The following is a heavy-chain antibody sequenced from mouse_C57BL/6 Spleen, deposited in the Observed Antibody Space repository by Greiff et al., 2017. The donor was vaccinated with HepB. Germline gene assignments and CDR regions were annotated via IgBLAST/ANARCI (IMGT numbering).Heavy chain of an antibody. V-gene: IGHV1-50*01. Sequence: VQLQQSGAELVKPGASVKLSCKASGYTFTSYWMQWVKQRPGQGLEWIGEIDPSDSYTNYNQKFKGKATLTVDTSSSTAYMQLSSLTSEDSAVYYCARRGYYGRWYYFDYWGQGTTLTVSS. D-gene: IGHD1-1*01. CDR3: ARRGYYGRWYYFDY. J-gene: IGHJ2*01. CDR2: IDPSDSYT. CDR1: GYTFTSYW.